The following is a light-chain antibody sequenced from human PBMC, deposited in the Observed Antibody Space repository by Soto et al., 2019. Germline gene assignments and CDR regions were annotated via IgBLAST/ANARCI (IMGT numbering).Light chain of an antibody. J-gene: IGKJ1*01. Sequence: EILITQSPATLSVSPGERATLSCWASQSISSNLAWYQQKAGQAPRLLIYGASTRATGIPARFSGSGSGTEFTITIKSLQSEDFAVYFCLQYNNWPTFGQGAKVDIK. CDR2: GAS. V-gene: IGKV3-15*01. CDR3: LQYNNWPT. CDR1: QSISSN.